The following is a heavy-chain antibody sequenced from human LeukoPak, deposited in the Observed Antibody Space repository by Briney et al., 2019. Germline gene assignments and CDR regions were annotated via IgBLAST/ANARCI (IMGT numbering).Heavy chain of an antibody. CDR3: ERHMVHHTTFLYYSLDV. CDR1: GCSFEDYG. V-gene: IGHV3-9*01. Sequence: PGRSLILSCAITGCSFEDYGRHGVPQPPGEGGEWVSSIRCNGGSTEYADSVKGRFTTSKDTAKTPLILKLTSLEPKNSPLYYCERHMVHHTTFLYYSLDVWGPGKPVTVSS. J-gene: IGHJ6*02. CDR2: IRCNGGST. D-gene: IGHD1-14*01.